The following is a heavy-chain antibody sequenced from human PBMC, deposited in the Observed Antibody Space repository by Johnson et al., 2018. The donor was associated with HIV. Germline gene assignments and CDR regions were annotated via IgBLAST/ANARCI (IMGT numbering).Heavy chain of an antibody. Sequence: VQLVESGGGVVRPGGSLRLSCAASGFTFDDYGMSWVRQAPGKGLEWVSYISSSGSTIYYADSVKGRFTISRDNSKNTLYLQMNSLRAEDTAVYYCARDVTKDAFDIWGQGTMVTVSS. CDR3: ARDVTKDAFDI. J-gene: IGHJ3*02. CDR2: ISSSGSTI. D-gene: IGHD4-17*01. CDR1: GFTFDDYG. V-gene: IGHV3-48*01.